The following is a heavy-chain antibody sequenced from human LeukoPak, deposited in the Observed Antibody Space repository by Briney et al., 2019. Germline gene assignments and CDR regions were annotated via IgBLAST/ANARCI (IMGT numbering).Heavy chain of an antibody. CDR2: INHSGST. CDR3: ARQQWLAPADY. V-gene: IGHV4-34*01. CDR1: GGSFSGYY. D-gene: IGHD6-19*01. J-gene: IGHJ4*02. Sequence: SETLSLTCAVYGGSFSGYYWSWIRQPSGKGLEWIGEINHSGSTNYNPSLKSRVTISVDTSKNQFSLKLSSVTAADTAVYYCARQQWLAPADYWGQGTLVTVSS.